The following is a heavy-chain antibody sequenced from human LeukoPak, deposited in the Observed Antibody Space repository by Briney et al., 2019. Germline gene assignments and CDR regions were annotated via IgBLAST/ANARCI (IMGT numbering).Heavy chain of an antibody. D-gene: IGHD3-22*01. Sequence: PSETPSLTCTVSGGSISSHYWSWIRQPPGKGLEWIGYIYYSGSTNYNPSLKSRVTISVDTSKNQFSLKLSSVTAADTAVYYCARGPYYYDSSGYYYPFDYWGQGTLVTVSS. V-gene: IGHV4-59*11. CDR3: ARGPYYYDSSGYYYPFDY. CDR1: GGSISSHY. J-gene: IGHJ4*02. CDR2: IYYSGST.